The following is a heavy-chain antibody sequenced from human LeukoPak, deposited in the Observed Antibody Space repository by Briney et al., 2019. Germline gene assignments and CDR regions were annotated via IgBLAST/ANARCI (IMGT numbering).Heavy chain of an antibody. CDR2: INHSGST. J-gene: IGHJ6*03. CDR3: ALIAARRGDYYYCYYYMDV. Sequence: SETLSLTCAVYGGSFSGYYWSWIRQPPGKGLEWIGEINHSGSTNYNPSLKSRVTISVDTSKNQFSLKLSSVTAADTAVYYCALIAARRGDYYYCYYYMDVWGKGTTVTVSS. V-gene: IGHV4-34*01. CDR1: GGSFSGYY. D-gene: IGHD6-6*01.